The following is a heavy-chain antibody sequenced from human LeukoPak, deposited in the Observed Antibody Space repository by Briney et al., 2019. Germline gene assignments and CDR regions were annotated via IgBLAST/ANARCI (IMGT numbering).Heavy chain of an antibody. V-gene: IGHV3-53*01. D-gene: IGHD3-22*01. CDR3: ARDRYYYDSSGYIPFDP. CDR2: IYSGGST. CDR1: GFTVSSNY. Sequence: PGGSLRLSCAASGFTVSSNYMGWVRQAPGKGLEWVSVIYSGGSTYYADSVKGRFTISRDNSKNTLYLQMNSLRAEDTAVYYCARDRYYYDSSGYIPFDPWGQGTLVTVSS. J-gene: IGHJ5*02.